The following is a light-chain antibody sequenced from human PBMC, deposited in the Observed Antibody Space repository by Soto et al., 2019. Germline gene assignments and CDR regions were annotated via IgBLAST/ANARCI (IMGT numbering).Light chain of an antibody. V-gene: IGLV2-18*02. J-gene: IGLJ1*01. CDR3: SSYTSISTYV. CDR1: SSDVGSYNR. CDR2: EVS. Sequence: QSALTQPPSVSGSPGQSVTISCTGTSSDVGSYNRVSWYQQPPGTPPKLMIYEVSNRPSGVPDRFSGSKSGNTASLTISGLQAEDEADYYCSSYTSISTYVFGTGTKLTVL.